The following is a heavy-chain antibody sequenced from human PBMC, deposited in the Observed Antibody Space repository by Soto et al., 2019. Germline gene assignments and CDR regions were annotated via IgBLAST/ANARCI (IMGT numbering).Heavy chain of an antibody. D-gene: IGHD3-3*01. CDR2: INHTGGT. CDR3: ATRITVFGLLIPPFDP. V-gene: IGHV4-34*01. Sequence: SETLSLTCAVYGGSVNGYYWNWIRQPPGKGLEWIGEINHTGGTHYNPSLQSRVTMSVDTSKNQFSLRWSSVTAADTAIYYCATRITVFGLLIPPFDPWGQGTQVTVSS. CDR1: GGSVNGYY. J-gene: IGHJ5*02.